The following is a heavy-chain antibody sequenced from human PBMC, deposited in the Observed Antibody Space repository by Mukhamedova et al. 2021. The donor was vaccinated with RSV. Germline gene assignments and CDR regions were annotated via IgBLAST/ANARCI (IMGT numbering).Heavy chain of an antibody. J-gene: IGHJ4*02. D-gene: IGHD1-7*01. Sequence: SWIRQPPGKGLEWIGYIYYSGTTNYNPSLKSRVTISVDTSKNQFSLKLRSVTAADTAVYYCARPFNPGTTSGFHYWGQGTLVPVS. V-gene: IGHV4-59*08. CDR3: ARPFNPGTTSGFHY. CDR2: IYYSGTT.